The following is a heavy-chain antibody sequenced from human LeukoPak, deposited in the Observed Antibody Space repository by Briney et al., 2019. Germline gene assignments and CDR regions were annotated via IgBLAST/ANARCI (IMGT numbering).Heavy chain of an antibody. CDR3: ARVSTGSGWYLSYFDY. Sequence: GGSLRLSCAASGFTFSSFWMNWVRQAPGKGLEWVANIKEDGSEKYYVDSVKGRFTISRDNAKNSLYLQMNSLRAEDTAVYYCARVSTGSGWYLSYFDYWGQGTLVTVSS. V-gene: IGHV3-7*01. CDR1: GFTFSSFW. CDR2: IKEDGSEK. J-gene: IGHJ4*02. D-gene: IGHD6-19*01.